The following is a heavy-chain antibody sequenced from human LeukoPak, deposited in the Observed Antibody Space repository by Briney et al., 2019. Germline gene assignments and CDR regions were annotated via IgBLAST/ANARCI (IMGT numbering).Heavy chain of an antibody. V-gene: IGHV1-2*02. J-gene: IGHJ4*02. D-gene: IGHD3-16*02. CDR1: GYTFTGYY. Sequence: GASVKVSCKASGYTFTGYYMHWVRQAPGQGLEWMGWINPNSGGTNYAQKFQGRLTMTRDTSISTAYMELSRLRSDDTAVYYCARGFMITFGGVIVIFRDWGQGTLVTVSS. CDR3: ARGFMITFGGVIVIFRD. CDR2: INPNSGGT.